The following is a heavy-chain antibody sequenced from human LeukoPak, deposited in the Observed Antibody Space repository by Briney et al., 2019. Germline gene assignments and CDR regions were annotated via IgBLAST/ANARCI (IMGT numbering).Heavy chain of an antibody. Sequence: GGSLRLSCAASGFTFRNYGMHWVRQATGKGLEWVSFIWSDGNNRFYADSVKGRFTNSRDNSKNMLYLQMDSLRPEDTALYYCAKDPGASVSGFHMDVWGKGTTVIVSS. CDR3: AKDPGASVSGFHMDV. CDR2: IWSDGNNR. D-gene: IGHD2-8*02. CDR1: GFTFRNYG. J-gene: IGHJ6*03. V-gene: IGHV3-30*02.